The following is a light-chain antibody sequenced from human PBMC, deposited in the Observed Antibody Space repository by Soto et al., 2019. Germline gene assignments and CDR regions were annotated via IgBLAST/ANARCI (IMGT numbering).Light chain of an antibody. J-gene: IGKJ1*01. CDR2: AAS. V-gene: IGKV1-27*01. CDR1: QDTGNY. Sequence: DIQMTQSPSSLSASVGDRVTITCRASQDTGNYLAWYQQKPGKVPKLLIFAASALQSGVPSRFSGSGSGTDFSLTISSLQPEDVATYYCQVYNSDPPWTSGQGTKVEIK. CDR3: QVYNSDPPWT.